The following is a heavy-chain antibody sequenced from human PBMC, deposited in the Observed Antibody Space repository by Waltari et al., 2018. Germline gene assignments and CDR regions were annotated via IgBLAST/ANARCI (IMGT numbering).Heavy chain of an antibody. D-gene: IGHD6-13*01. CDR1: GGSFSGYY. CDR2: IKHSGST. V-gene: IGHV4-34*01. J-gene: IGHJ4*02. CDR3: ATRTIAAAGIIYFDY. Sequence: QVQLQQWGAGLLKPSETLSLTCAVYGGSFSGYYWSWIRQPPGKGLEWIGEIKHSGSTNYTPSLKSRVTISVDTSKNQFSLKLSSVTAADTAVYYCATRTIAAAGIIYFDYWGQGTLVTVSS.